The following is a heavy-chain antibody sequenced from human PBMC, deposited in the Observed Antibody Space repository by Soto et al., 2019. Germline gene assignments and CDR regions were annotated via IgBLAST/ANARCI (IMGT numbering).Heavy chain of an antibody. CDR2: ISGSGGST. Sequence: EVQLLESGGGLVQPGGSLRLSCAASGFTFSSYAMSWVRQAPGKGLEWVSAISGSGGSTYYADSVKGRFTISRDNSKNTLYLQMNSLRAEDTAVYYCAKVESPPDELYYYYMDVWGKGTTVTVSS. CDR3: AKVESPPDELYYYYMDV. CDR1: GFTFSSYA. V-gene: IGHV3-23*01. J-gene: IGHJ6*03.